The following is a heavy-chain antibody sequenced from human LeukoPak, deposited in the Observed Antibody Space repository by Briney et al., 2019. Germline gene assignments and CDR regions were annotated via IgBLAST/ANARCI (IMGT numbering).Heavy chain of an antibody. V-gene: IGHV3-7*01. CDR2: IKPDGSEK. CDR3: ARYGLTAALDF. CDR1: GFTFSSSW. J-gene: IGHJ4*02. D-gene: IGHD2-21*02. Sequence: GGCLRLSCAASGFTFSSSWMSWVRQAPGKGLEWVANIKPDGSEKFHVDSVKGRFTISRDNSKSSLSLQMNSLRAEDTAVYYCARYGLTAALDFWGQGTLVTVSS.